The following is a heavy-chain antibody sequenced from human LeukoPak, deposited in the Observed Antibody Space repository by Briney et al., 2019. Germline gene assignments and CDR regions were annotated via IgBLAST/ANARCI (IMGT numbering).Heavy chain of an antibody. V-gene: IGHV3-74*01. Sequence: GGSLRLSCGDFGFTFSIFWVHWVRQTPGKGLVWVSRINTDGSTTSYADSVKGRFTISRDNAKNTLYLQMNSLRTEDEAVYYCTTDTFGEHDHWGQGTLVTVSS. CDR2: INTDGSTT. J-gene: IGHJ4*02. D-gene: IGHD3-10*01. CDR3: TTDTFGEHDH. CDR1: GFTFSIFW.